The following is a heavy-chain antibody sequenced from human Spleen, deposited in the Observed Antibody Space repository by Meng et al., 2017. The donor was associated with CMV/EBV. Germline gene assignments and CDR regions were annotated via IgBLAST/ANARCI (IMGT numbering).Heavy chain of an antibody. J-gene: IGHJ6*02. V-gene: IGHV3-20*04. CDR2: INGKGGSI. CDR3: ARGYTYVDFYFYGMDV. CDR1: EFTFHDFG. Sequence: GGSLRLSCAASEFTFHDFGMSWVGQAPGKGLEWVAGINGKGGSIGYADSVKGRFSISRDNAKISLFLQMNRLRAEDTGVYFCARGYTYVDFYFYGMDVWGQGTTVTVSS. D-gene: IGHD5-24*01.